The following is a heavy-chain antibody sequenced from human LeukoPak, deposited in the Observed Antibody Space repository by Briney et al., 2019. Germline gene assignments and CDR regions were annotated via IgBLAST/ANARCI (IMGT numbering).Heavy chain of an antibody. V-gene: IGHV3-21*01. CDR2: ISSSSSYI. CDR3: ARDGSSMGTNFDY. Sequence: GGSLRLSCAASGFTFSTYSMNWVRQAPGKGLEWVSSISSSSSYIYYANSVKGRFTISRDNARKSLFLQMNSLRAEDTAVYYCARDGSSMGTNFDYWGQGTLVTVSS. D-gene: IGHD1-7*01. J-gene: IGHJ4*02. CDR1: GFTFSTYS.